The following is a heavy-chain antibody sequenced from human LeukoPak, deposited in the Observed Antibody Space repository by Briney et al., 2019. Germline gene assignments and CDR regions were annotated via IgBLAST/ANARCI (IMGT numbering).Heavy chain of an antibody. D-gene: IGHD6-19*01. CDR3: ARLKQWLYSDGDGT. Sequence: SETLSLTCAVYGGSFSGYYWSWIRQPPGKGLEWIGEINHSGSTNYNPSLKSRVTISVDTSKNQFSLKLSSVTAADTAVYYCARLKQWLYSDGDGTWGQGTLVTVSS. V-gene: IGHV4-34*01. CDR1: GGSFSGYY. CDR2: INHSGST. J-gene: IGHJ4*02.